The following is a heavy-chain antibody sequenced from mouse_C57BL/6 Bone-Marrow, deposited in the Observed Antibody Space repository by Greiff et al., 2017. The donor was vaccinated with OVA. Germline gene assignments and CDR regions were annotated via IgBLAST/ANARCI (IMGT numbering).Heavy chain of an antibody. Sequence: VQLKESGGGLVQPGESLKLSCESNDYDFPSHDMSWVRKTPEKRLELVAAINSDGGSTYYPYTMEGRFIISRDNTTKTLYLQLSSLRAEDTALYYCARDAEAWFAYWGQGTLVTVSA. CDR3: ARDAEAWFAY. CDR1: DYDFPSHD. CDR2: INSDGGST. J-gene: IGHJ3*01. V-gene: IGHV5-2*01.